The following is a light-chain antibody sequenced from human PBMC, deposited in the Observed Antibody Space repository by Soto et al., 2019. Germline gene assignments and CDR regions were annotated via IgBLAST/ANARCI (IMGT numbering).Light chain of an antibody. CDR3: SSSAGTINWV. V-gene: IGLV2-8*01. CDR2: EVT. Sequence: QSALTQPPSASGSPGQSVTISCTGTSSDVGTYNYVSWYQQHPGKAPKLMIYEVTKRPSGVPDRFSGSKSGNTASLTVSGLQAEDEADYYCSSSAGTINWVFGGGTKLTVL. J-gene: IGLJ3*02. CDR1: SSDVGTYNY.